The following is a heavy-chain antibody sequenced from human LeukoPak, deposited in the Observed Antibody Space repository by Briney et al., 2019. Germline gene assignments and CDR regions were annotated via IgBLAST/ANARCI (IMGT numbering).Heavy chain of an antibody. J-gene: IGHJ4*02. CDR1: GGSFSGYY. Sequence: PSETLSLTCAVYGGSFSGYYWSWIRQPPGRGLEWIGEINHSGSTNYNPSLKSRVTISVDTSKNQFSLKLSSVTAADTAVYYCASENRVVAHLGTWGQGPLHTVSS. CDR3: ASENRVVAHLGT. V-gene: IGHV4-34*01. D-gene: IGHD3-22*01. CDR2: INHSGST.